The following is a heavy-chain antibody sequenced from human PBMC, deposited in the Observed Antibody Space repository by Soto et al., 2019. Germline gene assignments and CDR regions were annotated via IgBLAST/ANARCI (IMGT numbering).Heavy chain of an antibody. Sequence: PGGSLRLSCAASGFTFSSYGMHWVRQAPGKGLEWVAVISYDGSNKYYADSVKGRFTISRDNSKNTLYLQMNSLRDEDTAVYYCAKSIAARPSYYYYGMDVWGQGTTVTVS. D-gene: IGHD6-6*01. J-gene: IGHJ6*02. CDR1: GFTFSSYG. CDR2: ISYDGSNK. CDR3: AKSIAARPSYYYYGMDV. V-gene: IGHV3-30*18.